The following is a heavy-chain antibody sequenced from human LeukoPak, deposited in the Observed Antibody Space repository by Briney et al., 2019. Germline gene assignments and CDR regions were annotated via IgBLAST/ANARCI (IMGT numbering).Heavy chain of an antibody. V-gene: IGHV4-34*01. CDR1: CGYFSGYY. Sequence: PSETLSLTCAVYCGYFSGYYWSWIRQPPGKGLEWMGEINHSRSTNYNPSLKSRATISVATSKNQFSMKMSSVTAADTAVYYCARGRVVVTAIRYYYYGMDVWGQGTTVTVSS. CDR3: ARGRVVVTAIRYYYYGMDV. D-gene: IGHD2-21*02. J-gene: IGHJ6*02. CDR2: INHSRST.